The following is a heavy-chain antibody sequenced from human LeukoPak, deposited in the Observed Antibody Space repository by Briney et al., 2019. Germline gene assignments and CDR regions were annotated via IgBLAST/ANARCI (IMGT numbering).Heavy chain of an antibody. CDR1: GFSFGDYG. Sequence: GGSLRLSCTASGFSFGDYGLSWFRQAPGKALEWVGFIRDKSHGGTTEYAASVEGRFTISREDSKTIAYFQMKSLKMEDTAVYYCTRFMIGMLGNDWFDPWGQGTLVTVSS. V-gene: IGHV3-49*03. CDR2: IRDKSHGGTT. CDR3: TRFMIGMLGNDWFDP. D-gene: IGHD2-8*01. J-gene: IGHJ5*02.